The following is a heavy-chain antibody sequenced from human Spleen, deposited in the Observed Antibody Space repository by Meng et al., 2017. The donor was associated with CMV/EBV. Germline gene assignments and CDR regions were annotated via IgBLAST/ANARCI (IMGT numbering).Heavy chain of an antibody. D-gene: IGHD3-10*01. V-gene: IGHV1-69*05. Sequence: TFSSYASSWVRQAPGQGLEWMGGIIPIFGTANYAQKFQGRVTITTDESTSTAYMELSSLRSEDTAVYYCARSSMVRGVIISAPFDYWGQGTLVTVSS. J-gene: IGHJ4*02. CDR2: IIPIFGTA. CDR3: ARSSMVRGVIISAPFDY. CDR1: TFSSYA.